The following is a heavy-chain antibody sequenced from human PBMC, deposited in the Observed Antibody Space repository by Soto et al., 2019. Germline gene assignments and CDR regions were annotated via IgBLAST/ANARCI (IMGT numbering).Heavy chain of an antibody. CDR1: GGSISSRGYY. Sequence: QLQLQESGPGLVKPSETLSLTCTVSGGSISSRGYYWGWIHQPPGKGLEWIGTIYYSGSTYYNPSLKSRVPISADTSKNQFSLRLSSVTAADPAVYYSATRNWFDPWGQGTLVTVSS. CDR2: IYYSGST. J-gene: IGHJ5*02. V-gene: IGHV4-39*01. CDR3: ATRNWFDP.